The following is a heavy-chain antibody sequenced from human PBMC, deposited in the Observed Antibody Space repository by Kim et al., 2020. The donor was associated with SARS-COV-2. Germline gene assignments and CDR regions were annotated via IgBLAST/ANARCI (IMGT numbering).Heavy chain of an antibody. CDR2: IKTNTDGGTT. CDR3: TTGEQSFWAGY. J-gene: IGHJ4*02. V-gene: IGHV3-15*01. Sequence: GGSLRLSCAASGFSFSNAWISWVRQAPGKGLEWVGFIKTNTDGGTTNYGAPVKGRFTISRDDSKSTLFLQMNSLKTEDTAVYYCTTGEQSFWAGYWGQGTLVTVSS. D-gene: IGHD1-26*01. CDR1: GFSFSNAW.